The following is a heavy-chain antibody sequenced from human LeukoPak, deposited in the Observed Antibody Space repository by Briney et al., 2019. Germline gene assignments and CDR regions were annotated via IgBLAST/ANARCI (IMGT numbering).Heavy chain of an antibody. Sequence: ASVKVSCKASGYTFTGYYMHWVRQAPGQGLEWMGWINPNSGGTNYAQKFQGRVTMTRGTSISTAYMELSRLRSDDTAVYYCNAHSSSPDDAFDIWGQGTMVTVSS. CDR2: INPNSGGT. D-gene: IGHD6-6*01. CDR3: NAHSSSPDDAFDI. CDR1: GYTFTGYY. J-gene: IGHJ3*02. V-gene: IGHV1-2*02.